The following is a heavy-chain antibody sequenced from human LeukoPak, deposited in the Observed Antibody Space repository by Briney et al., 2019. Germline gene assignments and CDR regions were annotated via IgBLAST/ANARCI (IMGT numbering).Heavy chain of an antibody. Sequence: KPSETLSLTCSVSGASISSGNSYWGWIRQPPGKVLEWIGYIDHSGRAYYNPSLKSRVTTSIDRSKNQVSLKMNPVTAADTAVYFCARLSFRSGSPSFDPWGQGTLVTVSS. CDR3: ARLSFRSGSPSFDP. V-gene: IGHV4-30-2*01. CDR1: GASISSGNSY. CDR2: IDHSGRA. D-gene: IGHD3-10*01. J-gene: IGHJ5*02.